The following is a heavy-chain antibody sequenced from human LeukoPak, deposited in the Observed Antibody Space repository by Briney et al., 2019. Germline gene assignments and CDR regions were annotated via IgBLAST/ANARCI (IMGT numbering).Heavy chain of an antibody. CDR1: TDSTSSSSHH. CDR2: IYYGRAT. J-gene: IGHJ4*02. Sequence: NPSETLSLTCTVSTDSTSSSSHHWGWIRQSPGKGLEWIGSIYYGRATYYNPSLNSRVAISVVTSKNQFSLQLNSVTAADTAVYYCVRHDGRGGATMGALDSWGQGSLVTVSS. V-gene: IGHV4-39*01. D-gene: IGHD5-12*01. CDR3: VRHDGRGGATMGALDS.